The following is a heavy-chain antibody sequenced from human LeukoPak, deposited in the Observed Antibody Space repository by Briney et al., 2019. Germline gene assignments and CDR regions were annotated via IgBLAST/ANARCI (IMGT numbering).Heavy chain of an antibody. D-gene: IGHD5-12*01. Sequence: SETLSLTCAVYGGSFSGYYWSWIRQPPGKGLEWIGEINHSGSTNYNPSLKSRVTISVDTSKNQFSLKLSSVTAADTAVYYCASGGENSGYDPIFDYWGQGTLVTVSS. V-gene: IGHV4-34*01. CDR1: GGSFSGYY. CDR2: INHSGST. CDR3: ASGGENSGYDPIFDY. J-gene: IGHJ4*02.